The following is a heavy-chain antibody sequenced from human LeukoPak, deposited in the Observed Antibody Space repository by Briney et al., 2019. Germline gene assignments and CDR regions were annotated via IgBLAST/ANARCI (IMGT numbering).Heavy chain of an antibody. Sequence: PSGTLSLTCAVSGGSISSSNWWSWVRPPPGKGLEWIGEIYHSGSTNYNPSLKSRVTISVDKSKNQFSLKLSSVTAADTAVYYCATQSEKGYYYDSSGYGYNWFDPWGQGTLVTVSS. J-gene: IGHJ5*02. CDR2: IYHSGST. CDR3: ATQSEKGYYYDSSGYGYNWFDP. V-gene: IGHV4-4*02. D-gene: IGHD3-22*01. CDR1: GGSISSSNW.